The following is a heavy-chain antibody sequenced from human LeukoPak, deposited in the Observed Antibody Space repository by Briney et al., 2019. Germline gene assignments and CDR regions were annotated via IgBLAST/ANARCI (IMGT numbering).Heavy chain of an antibody. J-gene: IGHJ4*02. D-gene: IGHD3-3*01. Sequence: PSETLSLTCTLSRGSIMTTHWWSWVRQPPGKGLEWIGEIYHTGTTNYSPSLKSRLTISVDQSRNQFSLRLSSVTAADTAVYYCARVGITIFGVVSLDYWGQGTLVTVSS. CDR2: IYHTGTT. V-gene: IGHV4-4*02. CDR1: RGSIMTTHW. CDR3: ARVGITIFGVVSLDY.